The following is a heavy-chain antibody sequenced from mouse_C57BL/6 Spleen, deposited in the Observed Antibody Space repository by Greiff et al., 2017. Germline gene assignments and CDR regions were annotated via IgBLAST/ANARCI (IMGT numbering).Heavy chain of an antibody. V-gene: IGHV5-17*01. CDR1: GFTFTDYG. CDR3: ARQDYHWYFDV. J-gene: IGHJ1*03. CDR2: ISSGSSTI. Sequence: EVQLLESGAGLVKPGGSLKLSCAASGFTFTDYGMHWVRQAPGQGLEWVAYISSGSSTIYYADTVKGRCTISRDNAKNTLFLQMTSLRSEDTAMYYCARQDYHWYFDVWGTGTTVTVSS. D-gene: IGHD2-4*01.